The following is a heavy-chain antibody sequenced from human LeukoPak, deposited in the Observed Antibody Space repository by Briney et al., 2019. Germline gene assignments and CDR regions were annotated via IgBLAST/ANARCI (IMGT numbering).Heavy chain of an antibody. CDR1: GFTFNDYY. CDR2: INIGGTNT. Sequence: GGSLRLSCAASGFTFNDYYMGWIRQAPGKGLEWLSYINIGGTNTHYADSVKGRFTISRDNAKKSLYLEMNNLRAEDTAVYYCATDGAGFDTWGQGVLVTVSS. J-gene: IGHJ5*02. V-gene: IGHV3-11*01. CDR3: ATDGAGFDT.